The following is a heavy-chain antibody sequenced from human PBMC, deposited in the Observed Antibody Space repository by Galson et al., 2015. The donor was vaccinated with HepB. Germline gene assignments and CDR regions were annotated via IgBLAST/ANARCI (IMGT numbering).Heavy chain of an antibody. Sequence: SLRLSCAASGFTVSSNYMSWVRQAPGKGLEWVSVIYSGGSTYYADSVKGRFTISRDNSKNTLYLQMNSLRAEDTAVYYCARLHYDCWSGPYYCDYWGQGTLVTVSS. J-gene: IGHJ4*02. CDR2: IYSGGST. D-gene: IGHD3-3*01. CDR3: ARLHYDCWSGPYYCDY. V-gene: IGHV3-53*01. CDR1: GFTVSSNY.